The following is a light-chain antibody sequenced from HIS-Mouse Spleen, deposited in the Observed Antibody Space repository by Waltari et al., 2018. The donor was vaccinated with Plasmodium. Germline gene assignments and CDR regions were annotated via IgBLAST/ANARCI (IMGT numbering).Light chain of an antibody. CDR2: GAS. V-gene: IGKV3-15*01. Sequence: EIVMTQSPATLSVSPGERATLSCRASQSVSSNLAWYQQKPGQAPRLLIYGASTRATGIPATCSGSGSGTEFTLTIRSMQSEDFAVDYCQQYNNWPTFGQGTRLEIK. CDR3: QQYNNWPT. J-gene: IGKJ5*01. CDR1: QSVSSN.